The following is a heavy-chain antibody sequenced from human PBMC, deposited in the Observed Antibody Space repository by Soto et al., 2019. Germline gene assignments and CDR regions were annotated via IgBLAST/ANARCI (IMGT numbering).Heavy chain of an antibody. V-gene: IGHV4-59*08. CDR1: GGSISTYY. CDR3: ARQTPWLPHGPYFDY. D-gene: IGHD5-12*01. Sequence: SETLSLTCTVSGGSISTYYWSWIRQPPEKGLEWIGYIYYTGSTHYNPSLKSRVTISVDTSKNQFSLKLSSVTAADTAVYYCARQTPWLPHGPYFDYWGQGTLVTVSS. J-gene: IGHJ4*02. CDR2: IYYTGST.